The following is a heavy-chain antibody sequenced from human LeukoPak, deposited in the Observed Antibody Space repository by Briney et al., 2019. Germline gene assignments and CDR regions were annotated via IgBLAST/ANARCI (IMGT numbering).Heavy chain of an antibody. CDR2: IRSKAYGGTT. Sequence: PGGSLRLSCTASGFNFSDYAMSWVRQAPGKGLEWVGFIRSKAYGGTTEYAASVKGRFTISRDDSKSIAYLQMNSLKTEDTAVYYCTRADYGDNSDYWGQGTLVTVSS. CDR1: GFNFSDYA. CDR3: TRADYGDNSDY. J-gene: IGHJ4*02. D-gene: IGHD4-17*01. V-gene: IGHV3-49*04.